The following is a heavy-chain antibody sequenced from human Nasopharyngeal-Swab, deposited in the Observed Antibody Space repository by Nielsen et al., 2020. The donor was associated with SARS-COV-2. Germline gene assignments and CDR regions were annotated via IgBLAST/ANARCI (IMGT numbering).Heavy chain of an antibody. J-gene: IGHJ6*03. CDR3: TRDFPFSVDTATRGYMDV. D-gene: IGHD5-18*01. Sequence: SLKISCTASGFTFGDYAMNWFRQAPGKGLEWVTYIRNKDYGGTTEYAASVRGRFTISRDDSKNIAYLQMNSLTTEDTAVYYCTRDFPFSVDTATRGYMDVWGKGTTVTVSS. V-gene: IGHV3-49*03. CDR2: IRNKDYGGTT. CDR1: GFTFGDYA.